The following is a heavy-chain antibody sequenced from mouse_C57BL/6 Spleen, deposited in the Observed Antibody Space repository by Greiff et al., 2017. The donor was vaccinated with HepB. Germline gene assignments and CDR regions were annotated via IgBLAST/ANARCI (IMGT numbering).Heavy chain of an antibody. CDR3: ARKDSNYVDYFDY. J-gene: IGHJ2*01. D-gene: IGHD2-5*01. Sequence: QVQLQQPGAELVMPGASVKLSCKASGYTFTSYWMHWVKQRPGQGLEWIGEIDPSDSYTNYNQKFKGKSTLTVDKSSSTADMQLSSLTSEDSAVYYCARKDSNYVDYFDYWGQGTTLTVSS. CDR1: GYTFTSYW. CDR2: IDPSDSYT. V-gene: IGHV1-69*01.